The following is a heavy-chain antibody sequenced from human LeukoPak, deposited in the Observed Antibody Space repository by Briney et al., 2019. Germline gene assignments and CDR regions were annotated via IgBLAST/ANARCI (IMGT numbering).Heavy chain of an antibody. CDR3: ARVRSYDSIGYYLCGY. CDR2: MNPNSGNT. CDR1: GYTFTRYD. V-gene: IGHV1-8*01. Sequence: ASVKVSCKASGYTFTRYDINWVRQATGQGLEWMGWMNPNSGNTGYAQKFQGRVTMTRNSSISAAYMELNSLRSDDPAGHYCARVRSYDSIGYYLCGYWGERTLVTVSS. J-gene: IGHJ4*02. D-gene: IGHD3-22*01.